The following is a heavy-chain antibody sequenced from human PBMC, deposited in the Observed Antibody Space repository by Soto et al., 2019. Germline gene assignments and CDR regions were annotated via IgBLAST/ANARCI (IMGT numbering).Heavy chain of an antibody. Sequence: EASVKVSCKASGYTFTSYGISWVRQAPGQGLEWMGWMNPNSGNTGYAQKFQGRVTMTRNTSISTAYMELSSLRSEDTAVYYCAILRGGVAGTSYYYYYMDVWGKGTTVTVSS. CDR3: AILRGGVAGTSYYYYYMDV. V-gene: IGHV1-8*02. CDR1: GYTFTSYG. CDR2: MNPNSGNT. J-gene: IGHJ6*03. D-gene: IGHD6-19*01.